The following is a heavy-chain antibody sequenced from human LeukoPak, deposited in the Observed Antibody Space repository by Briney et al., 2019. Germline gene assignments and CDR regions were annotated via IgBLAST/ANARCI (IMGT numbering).Heavy chain of an antibody. CDR2: IYSGGST. D-gene: IGHD2-21*02. V-gene: IGHV3-53*04. CDR3: ARGTRGSYCGGDCYSAFGLDI. CDR1: GFTFSSYA. J-gene: IGHJ3*02. Sequence: PGGSLRLSCAASGFTFSSYAMSWVRQAPGKGLEWVSVIYSGGSTYYADSVKGRFTISRHNSKNTLYLQVNSLRAEDTAVYYCARGTRGSYCGGDCYSAFGLDIRGQGTMVTVSS.